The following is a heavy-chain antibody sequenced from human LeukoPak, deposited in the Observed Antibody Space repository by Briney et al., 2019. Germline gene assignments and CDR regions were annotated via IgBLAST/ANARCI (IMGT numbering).Heavy chain of an antibody. CDR1: GYTFTGYY. J-gene: IGHJ6*03. Sequence: ASVKVSCKASGYTFTGYYMHWVRQAPGQGLEWMGWINPNSGGTNYAQKFQGRVTMTRDTSISTAYMELSRLRSDDTAVYYCARDWSLFDYYYMDVWGKGTTVTVSS. CDR2: INPNSGGT. CDR3: ARDWSLFDYYYMDV. D-gene: IGHD2-21*01. V-gene: IGHV1-2*02.